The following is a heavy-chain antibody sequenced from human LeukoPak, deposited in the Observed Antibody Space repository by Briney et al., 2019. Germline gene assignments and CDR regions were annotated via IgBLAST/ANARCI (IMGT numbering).Heavy chain of an antibody. CDR1: GDSISSNNW. CDR2: IYHSGST. CDR3: ARFPSFYDLRGAANAFDI. J-gene: IGHJ3*02. Sequence: PSETLSLTCAVSGDSISSNNWWSWVRPPPGKGLEWIGKIYHSGSTNYNPSLRSRVTMSLDTSKNQFSLQLTSVTAADTAVYYCARFPSFYDLRGAANAFDIWGQGTMVIVSS. D-gene: IGHD3-3*01. V-gene: IGHV4-4*02.